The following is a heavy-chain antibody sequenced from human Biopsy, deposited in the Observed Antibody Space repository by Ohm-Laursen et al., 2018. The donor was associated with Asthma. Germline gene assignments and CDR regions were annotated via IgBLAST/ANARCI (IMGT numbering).Heavy chain of an antibody. D-gene: IGHD5-24*01. J-gene: IGHJ4*02. CDR3: ARHPYNFGGFDY. V-gene: IGHV1-69*01. CDR1: GYPFTDYY. CDR2: LIPVLGTP. Sequence: GSSVKVSCKASGYPFTDYYVHWVRQAPGQGLEWMGGLIPVLGTPDHAQMFEGRVTITADGSTSTAYMELSSLSSEDTAVYYCARHPYNFGGFDYWGQGSLVLVSS.